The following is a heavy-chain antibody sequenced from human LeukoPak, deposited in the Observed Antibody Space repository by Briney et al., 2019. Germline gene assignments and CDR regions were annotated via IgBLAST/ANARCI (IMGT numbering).Heavy chain of an antibody. V-gene: IGHV4-34*01. CDR2: INHSGST. D-gene: IGHD2-15*01. J-gene: IGHJ4*02. CDR1: GGSFSGYY. CDR3: ARGGHGYCSGGSCYSGGVGYYFDY. Sequence: SETLSLTCAVYGGSFSGYYWSRIRQPPGKGLEWIGEINHSGSTNYNPSLKSRVTISVDTSKNQFSLKLSSVTAADTAVYYCARGGHGYCSGGSCYSGGVGYYFDYWGQGTLVTVSS.